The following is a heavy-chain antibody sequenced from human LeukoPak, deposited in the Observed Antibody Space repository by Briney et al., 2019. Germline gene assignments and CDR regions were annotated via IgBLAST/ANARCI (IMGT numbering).Heavy chain of an antibody. CDR1: GFTFSSYG. CDR2: ISSGSSYI. D-gene: IGHD6-13*01. CDR3: AGGSSWYLDY. V-gene: IGHV3-21*01. J-gene: IGHJ4*02. Sequence: GGSLRLSCAASGFTFSSYGMNWVRQAPGKGLEWVSSISSGSSYIYYADSVKGRFTISRDNAKNSLYLQMNSLRAEDTAVYYCAGGSSWYLDYWGQGTLVTVSS.